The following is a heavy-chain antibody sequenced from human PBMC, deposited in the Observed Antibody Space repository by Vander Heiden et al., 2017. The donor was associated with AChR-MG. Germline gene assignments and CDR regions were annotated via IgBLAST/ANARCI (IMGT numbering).Heavy chain of an antibody. CDR3: ANSCCFGMDV. J-gene: IGHJ6*02. V-gene: IGHV3-23*01. CDR2: ISGSGGST. Sequence: EVQLLESGGGWVQPGGSLRLSCAASGFTFSRYAMSWVRQTPGKGLEWVSAISGSGGSTYYADSVKGRFTISRDNSKNTLYLQMNSLRAEDTAVYYCANSCCFGMDVWGQGTTVTVSS. D-gene: IGHD2-15*01. CDR1: GFTFSRYA.